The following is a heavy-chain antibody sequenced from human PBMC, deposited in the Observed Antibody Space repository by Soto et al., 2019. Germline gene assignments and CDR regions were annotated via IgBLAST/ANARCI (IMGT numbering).Heavy chain of an antibody. CDR1: GDSISSYY. J-gene: IGHJ4*02. CDR3: ALRSMAVVPEY. V-gene: IGHV4-59*01. Sequence: QVQLQESGPGLVKPSETLSLTCAVSGDSISSYYCMWIRQPPGKGLESIGYLYYGRIANYNPSLKSRVTSSVDTSTNQCSLTLSSMTAADTAVYYCALRSMAVVPEYWGQGTLVTVSS. CDR2: LYYGRIA. D-gene: IGHD3-22*01.